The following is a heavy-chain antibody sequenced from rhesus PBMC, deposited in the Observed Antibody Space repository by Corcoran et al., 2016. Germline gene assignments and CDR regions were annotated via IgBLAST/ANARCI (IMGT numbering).Heavy chain of an antibody. Sequence: QVQLQESGPGLVKPSETLSLTCTVSGASISSNWWNWIRQPPGKGREWIGRISGRDGSTDYNPSLKSRVTISTDTSKNQFSLKLGSVTAADTAVYYCARDTRGDYNDYWGQGVLVTVSS. CDR3: ARDTRGDYNDY. CDR2: ISGRDGST. D-gene: IGHD3-34*01. V-gene: IGHV4-173*01. J-gene: IGHJ4*01. CDR1: GASISSNW.